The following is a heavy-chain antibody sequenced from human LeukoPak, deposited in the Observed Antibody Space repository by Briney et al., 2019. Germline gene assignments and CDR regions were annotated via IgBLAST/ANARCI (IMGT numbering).Heavy chain of an antibody. Sequence: SETLSLTCAVSGYSISSGSYWGWIRQPPGKGLEWIGSIYHSGSTYYNPSLKSRVTISVDTSKNQFSLKLSSVTAADTAVYYCARLWRSDFWSGYWYYFDYWGQGTLVTVSS. D-gene: IGHD3-3*01. CDR2: IYHSGST. CDR1: GYSISSGSY. V-gene: IGHV4-38-2*01. J-gene: IGHJ4*02. CDR3: ARLWRSDFWSGYWYYFDY.